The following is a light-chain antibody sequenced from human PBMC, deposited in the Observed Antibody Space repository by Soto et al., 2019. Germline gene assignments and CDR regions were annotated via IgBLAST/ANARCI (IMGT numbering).Light chain of an antibody. CDR1: QSVSSN. CDR2: GAS. J-gene: IGKJ4*01. CDR3: QQHNNWPLT. V-gene: IGKV3-15*01. Sequence: EIGMTQSPATLSVSEGERATLSCRASQSVSSNLAWYQQQPGQAPKLLIYGASTMAPGIPARFSGSGSGTEFSPTISSLPPEDFAVYYCQQHNNWPLTFGRGTKVDIK.